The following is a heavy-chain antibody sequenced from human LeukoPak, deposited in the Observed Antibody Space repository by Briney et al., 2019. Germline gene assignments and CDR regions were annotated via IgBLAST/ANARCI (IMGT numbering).Heavy chain of an antibody. CDR3: ARHYYDYVWGSYGIDY. CDR2: IYPGDSDT. J-gene: IGHJ4*02. D-gene: IGHD3-16*01. CDR1: GYSFTSYW. V-gene: IGHV5-51*01. Sequence: EYLEISCKGSGYSFTSYWIGWVRQMPATGLEWLGIIYPGDSDTRCSPSFQGQVTISADKSISTASLQWSSLKATDTAVYYCARHYYDYVWGSYGIDYWGQGTLVTVSS.